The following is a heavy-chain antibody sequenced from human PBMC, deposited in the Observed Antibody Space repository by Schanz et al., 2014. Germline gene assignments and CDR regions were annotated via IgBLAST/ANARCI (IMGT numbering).Heavy chain of an antibody. D-gene: IGHD5-12*01. V-gene: IGHV3-23*04. J-gene: IGHJ5*02. CDR3: AKDMNREATAPES. CDR1: GFTLSSYA. Sequence: DVQLAESGGCLVQPWGSLRLSCAASGFTLSSYALSWVRQSPGKGLEWVSAINTADTTYYADSVKGRFTVSRDNSKNTVYLHMNSLRDEDTAVYYCAKDMNREATAPESWGQGTLVVVSS. CDR2: INTADTT.